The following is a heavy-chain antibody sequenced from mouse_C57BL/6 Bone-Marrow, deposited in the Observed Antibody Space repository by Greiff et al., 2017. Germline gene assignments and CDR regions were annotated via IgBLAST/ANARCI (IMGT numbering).Heavy chain of an antibody. CDR1: GSTFTSYW. D-gene: IGHD1-1*01. V-gene: IGHV1-53*01. CDR2: INPSNGGT. Sequence: QVQLQQPGTELVTPWASVKLSCTASGSTFTSYWMHWVKQRPGQGLEWIRNINPSNGGTNYNEQFKSKATLTVAKSSSTAYMQLSSLTSEDSAFYYCARGTYYYGSSYSYYAMDYWGQGTSVTVSS. CDR3: ARGTYYYGSSYSYYAMDY. J-gene: IGHJ4*01.